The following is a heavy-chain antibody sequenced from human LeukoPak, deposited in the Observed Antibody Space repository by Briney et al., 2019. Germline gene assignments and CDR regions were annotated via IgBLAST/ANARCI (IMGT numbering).Heavy chain of an antibody. J-gene: IGHJ3*02. CDR1: GFTFRSYW. V-gene: IGHV3-74*03. Sequence: GGSLRLSCAASGFTFRSYWMHWDRQGPGEGPVWVSYITTDGSNTEYADSVKGRFTISRDNAKNMLYLEMNSLRADDTAVFYCARGFHDAFDIWGQGTMVTVSS. CDR2: ITTDGSNT. CDR3: ARGFHDAFDI.